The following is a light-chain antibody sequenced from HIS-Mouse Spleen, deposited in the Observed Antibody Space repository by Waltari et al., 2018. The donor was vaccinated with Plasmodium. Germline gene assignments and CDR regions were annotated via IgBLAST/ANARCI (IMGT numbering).Light chain of an antibody. V-gene: IGLV3-10*01. CDR2: EDS. CDR3: YSTDSSGNHRV. Sequence: SYELTQPPSVSVSPGQTARITCSGDALPNKYAYWYQQKSGKAPVLVIYEDSKRPPGIPERVSGSSSGTMATLTISGAQVEDEADYYCYSTDSSGNHRVFGGGTKLTVL. CDR1: ALPNKY. J-gene: IGLJ3*02.